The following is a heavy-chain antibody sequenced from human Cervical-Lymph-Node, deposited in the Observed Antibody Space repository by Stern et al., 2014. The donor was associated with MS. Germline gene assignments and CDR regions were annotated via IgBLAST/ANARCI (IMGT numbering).Heavy chain of an antibody. CDR1: GFTFSSYS. V-gene: IGHV3-21*01. Sequence: EVQLAQSGGGLVKPGGSLRLSCAAPGFTFSSYSMNWVRQAPGKGLEWVASISSGGSYIYYADSLKGRFTISRDNAKNSLYLQMNSLRAEDTAVYYCARGRGGNYRYYFDYWGQGTLVTVSS. J-gene: IGHJ4*02. D-gene: IGHD4-23*01. CDR3: ARGRGGNYRYYFDY. CDR2: ISSGGSYI.